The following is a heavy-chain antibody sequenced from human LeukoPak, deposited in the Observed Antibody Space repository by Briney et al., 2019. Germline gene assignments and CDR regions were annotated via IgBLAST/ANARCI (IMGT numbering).Heavy chain of an antibody. D-gene: IGHD2-2*01. J-gene: IGHJ6*03. Sequence: ASVKVSCKASGYSFTSYGISWVRQAPGQGLEWMGWIGPYKGNTNYTQNLQGRVTMTTDTSTRTAYMELRSLRSDDTAVYYCARGGYCSSTSCLSGWDFHYYMDVWGKGTTVTVSS. V-gene: IGHV1-18*01. CDR1: GYSFTSYG. CDR3: ARGGYCSSTSCLSGWDFHYYMDV. CDR2: IGPYKGNT.